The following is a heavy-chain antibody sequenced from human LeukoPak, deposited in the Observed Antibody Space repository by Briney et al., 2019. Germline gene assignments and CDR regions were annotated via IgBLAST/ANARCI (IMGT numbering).Heavy chain of an antibody. D-gene: IGHD3-10*01. V-gene: IGHV3-23*01. CDR1: GFTFSSYA. Sequence: GGSLRLSCAASGFTFSSYAMSWVRQAPGKGLEWVSAISGSGGSTYYADSVKGRFTISRDNSKNTLYLHMNSLRAEDTAVYYCAKDTWGSGIYYFDYWGQGTLVTVSS. J-gene: IGHJ4*02. CDR3: AKDTWGSGIYYFDY. CDR2: ISGSGGST.